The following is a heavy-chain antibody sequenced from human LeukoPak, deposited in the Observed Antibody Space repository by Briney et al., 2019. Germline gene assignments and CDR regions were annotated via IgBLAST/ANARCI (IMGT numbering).Heavy chain of an antibody. CDR2: ISSSSSYI. Sequence: GGSLRLSFAASGFTFSSYSMNGVRQAPGKGLEWVSSISSSSSYIYYADSVKGRFTISRDNAKNSLYLQMNSLRAEDTAVYYCARDFYGLNDYWGQGTLVTVSS. V-gene: IGHV3-21*01. CDR3: ARDFYGLNDY. CDR1: GFTFSSYS. D-gene: IGHD2/OR15-2a*01. J-gene: IGHJ4*02.